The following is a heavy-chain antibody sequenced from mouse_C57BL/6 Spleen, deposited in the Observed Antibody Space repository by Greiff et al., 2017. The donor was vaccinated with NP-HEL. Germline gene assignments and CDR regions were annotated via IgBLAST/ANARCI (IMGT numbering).Heavy chain of an antibody. CDR1: GFSLTSYA. J-gene: IGHJ1*03. V-gene: IGHV2-9-1*01. CDR3: ARKIYYYGSSYDWYFDV. D-gene: IGHD1-1*01. Sequence: VKLMESGPGLVAPSQSLSITCTVSGFSLTSYAISWVRQPPGKGLEWLGVIWTGGGTNYNSALKSRLSISKDNSKSQVFLKMNSLQTDDTARYYCARKIYYYGSSYDWYFDVWGTGTTVTVSS. CDR2: IWTGGGT.